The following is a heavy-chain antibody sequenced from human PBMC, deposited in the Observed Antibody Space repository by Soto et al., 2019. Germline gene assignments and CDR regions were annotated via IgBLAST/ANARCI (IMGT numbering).Heavy chain of an antibody. Sequence: ASVKVSCKASGYTFTGYYMHWVRQAPGQGLEWMGWINPNSGGTNYAQKFQGWVTMTRDTSISTAYMELSRLRSDDTAVYYCARDVLMVYAVNYYYYGMDVWGQGTTVTVSS. CDR2: INPNSGGT. V-gene: IGHV1-2*04. CDR3: ARDVLMVYAVNYYYYGMDV. CDR1: GYTFTGYY. J-gene: IGHJ6*02. D-gene: IGHD2-8*01.